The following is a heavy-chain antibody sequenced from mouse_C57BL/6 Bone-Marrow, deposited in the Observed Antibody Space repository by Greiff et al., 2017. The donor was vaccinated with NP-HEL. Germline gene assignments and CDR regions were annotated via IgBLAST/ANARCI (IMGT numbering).Heavy chain of an antibody. D-gene: IGHD1-1*01. CDR1: GFTFSSYG. J-gene: IGHJ1*03. V-gene: IGHV5-6*02. CDR2: ISSGGSYT. CDR3: ARRDYYGSSYWWYFDV. Sequence: EVNVVESGGDLVKPGGSLKLSCAASGFTFSSYGMSWVRQTPDKRLEWVATISSGGSYTYYPDSVKGRFTISRDNAKNTLYLQMDSLKSEDTAMYYCARRDYYGSSYWWYFDVWGTGTTVTVSS.